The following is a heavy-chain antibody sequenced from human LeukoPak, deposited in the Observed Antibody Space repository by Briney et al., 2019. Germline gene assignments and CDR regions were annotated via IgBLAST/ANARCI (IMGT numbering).Heavy chain of an antibody. Sequence: PSETLSLTCAVSGGSISSGSYSWSWIRQPPGKGLEWIGYIYPRGSTYYNPSLKSRVILSLDKSANQFSLNLSSVTAADTAVYYCARAHHSHGDYLVWGYWGQGTLVTVSS. V-gene: IGHV4-30-2*05. CDR3: ARAHHSHGDYLVWGY. D-gene: IGHD4-17*01. CDR2: IYPRGST. CDR1: GGSISSGSYS. J-gene: IGHJ4*02.